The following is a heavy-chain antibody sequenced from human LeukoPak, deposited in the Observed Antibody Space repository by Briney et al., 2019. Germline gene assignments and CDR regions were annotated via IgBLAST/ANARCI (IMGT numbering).Heavy chain of an antibody. D-gene: IGHD3-10*01. CDR3: AKDRSYGNYVSGSYYNY. Sequence: GRSLRLSCAASGFTFSSYCMHWVRQARAKGLEWVAVIWYDGSNKYYTDSVKGRFTISRDNSKNTLYLQMNSLVAEDTAVYYCAKDRSYGNYVSGSYYNYWGQGTLVTVSS. CDR2: IWYDGSNK. CDR1: GFTFSSYC. V-gene: IGHV3-33*06. J-gene: IGHJ4*02.